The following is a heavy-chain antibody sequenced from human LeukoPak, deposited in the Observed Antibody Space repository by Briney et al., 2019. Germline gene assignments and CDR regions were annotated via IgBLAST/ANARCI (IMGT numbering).Heavy chain of an antibody. CDR3: ARGGYYGSGNDFRFDP. V-gene: IGHV4-59*01. CDR2: IHDSGSI. D-gene: IGHD3-10*01. CDR1: GGSMRTYY. Sequence: PSETLSLTCTVSGGSMRTYYWSWIRQPPEKGLEWIGYIHDSGSIKYNPSLKSRVTISVDTSKNQFSLKLSSVTAADTAIYYCARGGYYGSGNDFRFDPWGQGTLVTVSS. J-gene: IGHJ5*02.